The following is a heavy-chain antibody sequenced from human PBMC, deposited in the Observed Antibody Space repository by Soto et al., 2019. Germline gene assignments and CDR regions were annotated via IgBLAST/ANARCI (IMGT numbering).Heavy chain of an antibody. V-gene: IGHV1-24*01. D-gene: IGHD6-19*01. J-gene: IGHJ5*02. CDR2: FDPEDGET. CDR1: GYTLTELS. CDR3: ATSGIAVAAAPYNWFDP. Sequence: QVQLVQSGAEVKKPWASVKVSCKVSGYTLTELSMHCVRQAPGKGLEWMGGFDPEDGETIYAQKVQGRVTMTEDTSTDTAYMELSSLRSEDTAVYYCATSGIAVAAAPYNWFDPWGQGTLVTVSS.